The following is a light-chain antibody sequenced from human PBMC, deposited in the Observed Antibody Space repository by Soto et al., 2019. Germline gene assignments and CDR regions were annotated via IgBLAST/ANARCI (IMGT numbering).Light chain of an antibody. CDR1: SSDVGTYNY. CDR3: SSYTTSSTLV. V-gene: IGLV2-14*01. J-gene: IGLJ3*02. CDR2: EVS. Sequence: QSVLTQPVSESGSPGQSIAISCTGTSSDVGTYNYVSWYQQHPGKAPKLMIYEVSNRPSGVSYRFSGSKSGNTASLTISGLQAEDEADYYCSSYTTSSTLVFGGGIKVTVL.